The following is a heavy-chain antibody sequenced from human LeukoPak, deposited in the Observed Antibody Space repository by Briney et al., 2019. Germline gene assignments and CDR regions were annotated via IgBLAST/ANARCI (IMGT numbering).Heavy chain of an antibody. CDR1: GFTFSSYS. D-gene: IGHD3-3*01. V-gene: IGHV3-21*01. CDR2: ISRSSSYI. CDR3: ARDGGGGFDP. Sequence: GGSLRLSCAASGFTFSSYSMNWVRQAPGKGLEWVSSISRSSSYIYYADSVKGRFTISRDNAKNSLYLQMNSLRAEDTAVYYCARDGGGGFDPWGQGTLVTVSS. J-gene: IGHJ5*02.